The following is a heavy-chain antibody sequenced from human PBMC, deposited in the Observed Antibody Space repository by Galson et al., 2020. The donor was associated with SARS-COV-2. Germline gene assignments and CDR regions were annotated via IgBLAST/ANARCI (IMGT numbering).Heavy chain of an antibody. J-gene: IGHJ1*01. Sequence: GGSLRLSCAASWFTYSSYEMDWVRQAPGKGLEWVSYISSSGSTIYYADSVKGRFTISRDNAKNSLYLQMNSLRAEDTAIYYCARGDTGSSPGGFQDWGQGTLVTVSS. CDR1: WFTYSSYE. CDR3: ARGDTGSSPGGFQD. V-gene: IGHV3-48*03. CDR2: ISSSGSTI. D-gene: IGHD1-26*01.